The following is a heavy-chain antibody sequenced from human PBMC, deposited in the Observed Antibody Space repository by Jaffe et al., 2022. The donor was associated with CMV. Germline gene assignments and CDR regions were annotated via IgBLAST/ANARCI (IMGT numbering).Heavy chain of an antibody. J-gene: IGHJ4*02. CDR2: IYYSGST. Sequence: QVQLQESGPGLVKPSETLSLTCTVSGGSVSSGSYYWSWIRQPPGKGLEWIGYIYYSGSTNYNPSLKSRVTISVDTSKNQFSLKLSSVTAADTAVYYCARVDTAMVRNFDYWGQGTLVTVSS. V-gene: IGHV4-61*01. CDR1: GGSVSSGSYY. D-gene: IGHD5-18*01. CDR3: ARVDTAMVRNFDY.